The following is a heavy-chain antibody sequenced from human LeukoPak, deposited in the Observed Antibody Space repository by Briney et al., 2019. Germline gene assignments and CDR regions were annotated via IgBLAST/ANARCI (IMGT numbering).Heavy chain of an antibody. Sequence: PGGSLRLSCAASGFTSSNNAMSWVRQAPGKGLEWVSGISGSGDTTYYADSVKGRFTISRDNFKNMLYLQMNSLRAEDTAVYYCAEDKSLAAYTLDPWGQGTLVTVSS. V-gene: IGHV3-23*01. CDR1: GFTSSNNA. CDR3: AEDKSLAAYTLDP. D-gene: IGHD6-6*01. J-gene: IGHJ5*02. CDR2: ISGSGDTT.